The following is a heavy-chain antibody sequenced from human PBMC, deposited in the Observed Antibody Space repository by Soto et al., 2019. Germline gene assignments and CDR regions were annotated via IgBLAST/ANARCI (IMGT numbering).Heavy chain of an antibody. Sequence: QVHLVQSGAEVKKPGASVKVSCQASGYAFTTYGITWVRQAPGQGLEWMGWISAHNGNTKDAQKLQGRVTVTRDTSTSTAYMELRSLRSDDTAVYYCARGRYGDYWGQGALVTVSS. CDR2: ISAHNGNT. J-gene: IGHJ4*02. V-gene: IGHV1-18*01. D-gene: IGHD1-1*01. CDR1: GYAFTTYG. CDR3: ARGRYGDY.